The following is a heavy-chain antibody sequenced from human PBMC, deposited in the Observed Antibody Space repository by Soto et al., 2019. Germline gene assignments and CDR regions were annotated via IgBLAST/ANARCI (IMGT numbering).Heavy chain of an antibody. Sequence: GGSLRLSCAASGFTFSSYAMSWVRQAPGKGLEWVSAISGSGGSTYYADSVKGRFTISRDNSKNTLYLQMNSLRAEDTAVYYCANALYCSGGSCYGVLPDYWGQGTLVTVSS. D-gene: IGHD2-15*01. CDR2: ISGSGGST. V-gene: IGHV3-23*01. CDR3: ANALYCSGGSCYGVLPDY. CDR1: GFTFSSYA. J-gene: IGHJ4*02.